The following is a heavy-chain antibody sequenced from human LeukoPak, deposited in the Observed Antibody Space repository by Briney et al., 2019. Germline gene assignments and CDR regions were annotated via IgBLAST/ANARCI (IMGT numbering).Heavy chain of an antibody. CDR3: ARSHSSIWSSDAFDI. CDR2: IYSGGST. Sequence: GGSLRLSCAASGFTVSSNYMSWVRQAPGKGLEWVSVIYSGGSTYYADSVKGRFTISRHNSKNTLYLQMNSLRAEDTAVYYCARSHSSIWSSDAFDIWGQGTMVTVSS. J-gene: IGHJ3*02. D-gene: IGHD6-13*01. CDR1: GFTVSSNY. V-gene: IGHV3-53*04.